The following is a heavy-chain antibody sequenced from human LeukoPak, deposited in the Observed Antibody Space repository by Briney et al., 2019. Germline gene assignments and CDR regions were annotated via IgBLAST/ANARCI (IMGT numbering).Heavy chain of an antibody. CDR1: GFTFSSYS. Sequence: GGSLRLSCAASGFTFSSYSMNWVRQAPGKGLEWVSSISSSSYIYYADSVKGRFTISRDNAKNSLYLQMNSLRAEDTAVYYCARDEWRGWYGPAEYFQHWGQGTLVTVSS. D-gene: IGHD6-19*01. CDR3: ARDEWRGWYGPAEYFQH. CDR2: ISSSSYI. J-gene: IGHJ1*01. V-gene: IGHV3-21*01.